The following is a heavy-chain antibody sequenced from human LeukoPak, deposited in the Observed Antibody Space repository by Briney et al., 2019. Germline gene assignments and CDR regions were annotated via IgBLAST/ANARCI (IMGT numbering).Heavy chain of an antibody. CDR1: GFTFSSYS. CDR2: ISSSSSYI. Sequence: GGSLRLSCAASGFTFSSYSMNWVRQAPGKGLEWVSSISSSSSYIYYADSVKGRFTISRDNARNSLYLQMNSLRAEDTAVYYCARDMATTLDPWGQGTLVTVSS. D-gene: IGHD4-17*01. J-gene: IGHJ5*02. V-gene: IGHV3-21*01. CDR3: ARDMATTLDP.